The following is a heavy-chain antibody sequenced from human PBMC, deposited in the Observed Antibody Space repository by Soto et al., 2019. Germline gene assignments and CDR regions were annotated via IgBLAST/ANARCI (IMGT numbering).Heavy chain of an antibody. CDR2: IYSGGST. D-gene: IGHD3-10*01. CDR1: GFTVSSNY. J-gene: IGHJ6*02. V-gene: IGHV3-53*01. CDR3: ARGRKFNSATGAYYYYYGMDV. Sequence: PGGSLRLSCAASGFTVSSNYMSWVRQAPGKGLEWVSVIYSGGSTYYTDSVKGRFTISRDNSKNTLYLQMNSLRAEDTAVYYCARGRKFNSATGAYYYYYGMDVWGQGTTVTVSS.